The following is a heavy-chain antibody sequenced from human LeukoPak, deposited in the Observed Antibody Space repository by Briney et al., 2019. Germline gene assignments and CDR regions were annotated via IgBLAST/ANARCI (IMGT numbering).Heavy chain of an antibody. J-gene: IGHJ5*02. Sequence: GGSLRLSCAVSGFSFSSYEMNWVRQAPGKGLEWVSYISSSGSTIYYADSVKGRFTISRDNAKNSLYLQMNSLRAEDTAVYYCARDRSYYDGALFDPWGQGTLVTVSS. CDR1: GFSFSSYE. CDR3: ARDRSYYDGALFDP. V-gene: IGHV3-48*03. D-gene: IGHD3-22*01. CDR2: ISSSGSTI.